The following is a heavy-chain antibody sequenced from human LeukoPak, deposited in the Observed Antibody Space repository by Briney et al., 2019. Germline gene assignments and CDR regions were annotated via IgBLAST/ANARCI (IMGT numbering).Heavy chain of an antibody. J-gene: IGHJ6*02. Sequence: SETLSLTCTVSGGSISSYYWSWIRQPQGKGLEWIGYIYYSGSTNYNPSLKSRVTISVDTSKNQFSLKLSSVTAADTAVYYCARNYYYYGMDVWGQGTTVTVSS. CDR1: GGSISSYY. CDR2: IYYSGST. CDR3: ARNYYYYGMDV. V-gene: IGHV4-59*08.